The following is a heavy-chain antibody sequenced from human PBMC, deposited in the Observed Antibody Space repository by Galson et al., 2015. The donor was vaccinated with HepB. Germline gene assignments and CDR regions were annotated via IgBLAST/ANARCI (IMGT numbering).Heavy chain of an antibody. CDR1: GYTLTKLS. D-gene: IGHD5-12*01. Sequence: CKVSGYTLTKLSMHWVRQAPGKGLEWMGGFDPEDGETIYAQKFQARVTMTEDTSTDTAYMDLSSLRSEDTAVYYCARRGTSRGYSGYDYWGQGTLVTVSS. V-gene: IGHV1-24*01. J-gene: IGHJ4*02. CDR3: ARRGTSRGYSGYDY. CDR2: FDPEDGET.